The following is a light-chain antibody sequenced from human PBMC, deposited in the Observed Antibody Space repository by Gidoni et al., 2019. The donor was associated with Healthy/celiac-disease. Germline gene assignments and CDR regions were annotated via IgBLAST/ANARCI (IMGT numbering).Light chain of an antibody. CDR3: QQRSNWPPIT. V-gene: IGKV3-11*01. CDR1: QSVSSY. CDR2: DAS. Sequence: EIVLTQSPATLSLSPGERATLSCRASQSVSSYLAWYQQKPGHAPRLLIYDASNRATGIPARFSGSGSGTDFTLPISSLEPEDFAVYYCQQRSNWPPITFGQGTRLEIK. J-gene: IGKJ5*01.